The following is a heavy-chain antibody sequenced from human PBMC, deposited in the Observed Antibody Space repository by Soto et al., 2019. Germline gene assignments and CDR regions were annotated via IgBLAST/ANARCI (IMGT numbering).Heavy chain of an antibody. Sequence: GGSLRLSCAASGFTFSSYWMSWVRQAPGKGLEWVANIKQDGSEKYYVDSVKGRFTISRDNAKNSLYLQMNSLRAEDTAVYYCARHGAFDYYDFWSGPGRRAGYYYYYMDVWGKGTTVTVSS. CDR3: ARHGAFDYYDFWSGPGRRAGYYYYYMDV. J-gene: IGHJ6*03. CDR1: GFTFSSYW. D-gene: IGHD3-3*01. V-gene: IGHV3-7*01. CDR2: IKQDGSEK.